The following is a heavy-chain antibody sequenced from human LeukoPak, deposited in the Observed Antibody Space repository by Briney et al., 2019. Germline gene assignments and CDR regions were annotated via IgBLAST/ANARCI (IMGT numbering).Heavy chain of an antibody. CDR2: IKPNSGVT. CDR1: GYTFATYF. Sequence: ASVKVSCKTSGYTFATYFMHWVRQAPGQGLEWMGYIKPNSGVTNYAQKFRGRVTMTWDTSISTAYIELSGLTSDDTAIYYCARPTYWGSDCYFNFDYWGQGTLVTVSS. J-gene: IGHJ4*02. V-gene: IGHV1-2*02. D-gene: IGHD2-21*02. CDR3: ARPTYWGSDCYFNFDY.